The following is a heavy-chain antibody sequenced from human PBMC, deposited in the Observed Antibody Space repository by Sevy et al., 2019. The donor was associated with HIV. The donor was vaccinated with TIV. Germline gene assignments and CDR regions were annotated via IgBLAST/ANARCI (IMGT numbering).Heavy chain of an antibody. V-gene: IGHV3-30*18. J-gene: IGHJ5*02. CDR1: GFSVSSNY. CDR2: ISDDGSNK. D-gene: IGHD2-15*01. CDR3: AKAGCSIGSCYDH. Sequence: GGSLRLSCAASGFSVSSNYMSWVRQAPGQGLEWVAIISDDGSNKYFADSVKGRFTISRDNSKNTLYLEMNSLRVEDTAVYYCAKAGCSIGSCYDHWGQGALVTVSS.